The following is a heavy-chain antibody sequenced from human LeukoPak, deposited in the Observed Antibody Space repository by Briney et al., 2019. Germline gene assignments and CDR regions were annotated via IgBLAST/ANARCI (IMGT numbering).Heavy chain of an antibody. CDR2: ISSSSSTI. Sequence: GGSLRLSCAASGFTFSDHYMSWIRQAPGKGLEWVSYISSSSSTIYYADSVKGRFTISRDNAKNSLYLQMNSLRAEDTAVYYCAKGIAVADSAFDIWGQGTMVTVSS. CDR1: GFTFSDHY. V-gene: IGHV3-11*04. J-gene: IGHJ3*02. D-gene: IGHD6-19*01. CDR3: AKGIAVADSAFDI.